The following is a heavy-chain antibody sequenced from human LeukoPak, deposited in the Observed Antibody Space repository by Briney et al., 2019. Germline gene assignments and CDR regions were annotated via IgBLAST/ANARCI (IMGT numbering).Heavy chain of an antibody. V-gene: IGHV1-18*04. CDR2: ISADNGNT. D-gene: IGHD5-12*01. J-gene: IGHJ4*02. CDR3: ARGKWLKENDY. CDR1: GYTLSNHA. Sequence: ASVKVSCKGSGYTLSNHAFSWVRQAPGQGLEWMGWISADNGNTNHAQKLQGRVTMTTDTSTSTAYMELRSLRSDDTAVYYCARGKWLKENDYWGQGTLVTVSS.